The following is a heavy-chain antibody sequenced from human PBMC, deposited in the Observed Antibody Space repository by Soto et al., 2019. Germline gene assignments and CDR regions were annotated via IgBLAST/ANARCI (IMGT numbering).Heavy chain of an antibody. J-gene: IGHJ3*02. V-gene: IGHV3-48*01. CDR2: ISSSSSTI. D-gene: IGHD4-17*01. CDR1: GFTFSSYS. CDR3: SRDRYYGEHGDAFDI. Sequence: EVQLVESGGGLVQPGGSLRLSCAASGFTFSSYSMNWVRQAPGKGLEWVSYISSSSSTIYYADTVKGRFTISRDNAKNSLFLQMNRLRAEDKAVDYRSRDRYYGEHGDAFDIWGQGTMVTVSS.